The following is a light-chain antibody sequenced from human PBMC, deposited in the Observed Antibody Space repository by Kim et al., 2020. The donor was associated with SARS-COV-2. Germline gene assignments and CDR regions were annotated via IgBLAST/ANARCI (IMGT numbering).Light chain of an antibody. CDR1: SNNVGNQG. CDR3: SAWDSSLSAYL. Sequence: RQTPTLACTGNSNNVGNQGAAWLQQHQGHPPKLRSYWNDNRPSGISERFSASRSGNTASPTITGLQPEDEADYYCSAWDSSLSAYLFGTGTKVTVL. CDR2: WND. V-gene: IGLV10-54*01. J-gene: IGLJ1*01.